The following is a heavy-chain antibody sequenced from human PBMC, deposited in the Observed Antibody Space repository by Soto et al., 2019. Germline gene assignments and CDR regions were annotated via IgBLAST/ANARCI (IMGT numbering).Heavy chain of an antibody. D-gene: IGHD1-26*01. Sequence: GGSLRLSCAASGFTFDDYTMHWVRQAPGKGLEWVSLISWDGGSTYYADSVKGRFTISRDNSKNSLYLQMNSLRTEDTALYYCAKDVLGRSGSYNHYYGMDVWGQGTTVTVSS. CDR1: GFTFDDYT. V-gene: IGHV3-43*01. CDR3: AKDVLGRSGSYNHYYGMDV. CDR2: ISWDGGST. J-gene: IGHJ6*02.